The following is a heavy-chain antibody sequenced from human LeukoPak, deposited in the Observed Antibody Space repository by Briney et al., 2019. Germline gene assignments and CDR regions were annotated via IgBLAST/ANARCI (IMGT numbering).Heavy chain of an antibody. CDR2: ISYDGSNK. D-gene: IGHD2-2*01. CDR3: ARDPKGYCSSTSCHGGWAFDI. Sequence: GRSLRLSCAASGFTFSSYAMHWVRQAPGKGLEWVAVISYDGSNKYYADSVKGRFTISRDNSKNTLYLQMNSLRAEDTAVYYCARDPKGYCSSTSCHGGWAFDIWGQGTMVTVSS. J-gene: IGHJ3*02. V-gene: IGHV3-30-3*01. CDR1: GFTFSSYA.